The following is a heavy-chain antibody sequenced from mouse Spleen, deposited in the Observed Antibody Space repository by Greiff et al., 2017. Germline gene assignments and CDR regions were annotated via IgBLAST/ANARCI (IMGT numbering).Heavy chain of an antibody. V-gene: IGHV14-4*01. D-gene: IGHD2-3*01. Sequence: EVQVVESGAELVRPGASVKLSCTASGFNIKDDYMHWVKQRPEQGLEWIGWIDPENGDTEYASKFQGKATITADTSSNTAYLQLSSLTSEDTAVYYCTTIYDGLYAMDYWGQGTSVTVSS. J-gene: IGHJ4*01. CDR1: GFNIKDDY. CDR3: TTIYDGLYAMDY. CDR2: IDPENGDT.